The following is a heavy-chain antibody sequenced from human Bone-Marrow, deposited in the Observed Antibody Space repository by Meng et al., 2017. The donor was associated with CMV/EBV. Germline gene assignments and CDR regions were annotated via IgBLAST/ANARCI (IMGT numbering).Heavy chain of an antibody. V-gene: IGHV3-21*01. Sequence: GESLKISCAASGFTFSSYAMSWVRQAPGKGLEWVSSISSSSSYIYYADSVKGRFTISRDNAKNSLYLQMNSLRAEDTAVYYCARDRSNCFEYWGQGTLVTVSS. D-gene: IGHD3-10*01. J-gene: IGHJ4*02. CDR1: GFTFSSYA. CDR3: ARDRSNCFEY. CDR2: ISSSSSYI.